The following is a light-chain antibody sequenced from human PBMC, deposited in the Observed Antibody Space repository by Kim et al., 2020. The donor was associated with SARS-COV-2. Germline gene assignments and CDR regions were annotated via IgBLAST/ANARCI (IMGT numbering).Light chain of an antibody. CDR2: DNN. CDR3: GTWDSSLSAVV. J-gene: IGLJ3*02. Sequence: QSVLTQPPSVSAAPGQKVTISCSGGSSNIGNNYVSWYQQFPGTAPKLLIYDNNKRPSGIPDRFSGSKSVTSATLGITGLQTGDEADYYCGTWDSSLSAVVFGGGTQLTVL. V-gene: IGLV1-51*01. CDR1: SSNIGNNY.